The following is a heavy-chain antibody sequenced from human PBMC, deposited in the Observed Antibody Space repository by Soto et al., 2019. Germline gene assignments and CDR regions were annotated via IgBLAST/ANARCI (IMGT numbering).Heavy chain of an antibody. CDR2: ISSTTNYI. CDR1: GFTFTRYS. J-gene: IGHJ4*02. CDR3: ARESEDLTSNFDY. Sequence: EVQLVESGGGLVKPGGSLILSCAASGFTFTRYSMNWVRQAPGKGLEWVSSISSTTNYIYYADSMKGRFTVSRDNAKNSVYLEMNSLSAEDTALYYCARESEDLTSNFDYWGQGTLVTVSS. V-gene: IGHV3-21*01.